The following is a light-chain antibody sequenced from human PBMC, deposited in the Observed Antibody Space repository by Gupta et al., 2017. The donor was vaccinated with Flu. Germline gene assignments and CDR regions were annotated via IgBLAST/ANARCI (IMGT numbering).Light chain of an antibody. CDR3: AAWDDSLNGHYV. J-gene: IGLJ1*01. Sequence: VTISCSGGSSNIGSNNVNWYQQVPGTAPNLLIYGNSQRPSGAPDRFSGSKSGTSASLAISGLQSEDEADYYCAAWDDSLNGHYVFGTGTKVTAL. CDR2: GNS. V-gene: IGLV1-44*01. CDR1: SSNIGSNN.